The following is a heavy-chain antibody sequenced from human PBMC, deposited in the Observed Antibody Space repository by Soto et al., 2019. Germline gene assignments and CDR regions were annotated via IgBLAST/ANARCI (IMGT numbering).Heavy chain of an antibody. CDR1: GFVFNMYW. J-gene: IGHJ4*02. V-gene: IGHV3-74*01. D-gene: IGHD3-10*01. CDR3: IRGPRPSSVGTGAF. CDR2: INDDGTRT. Sequence: GSLRLSCAASGFVFNMYWMHWVRQVPGEGPEWATRINDDGTRTDYADSAKGRFTISRDNAKDILYLQMNALRVDDTAVYYCIRGPRPSSVGTGAFWGQGTLVTVSS.